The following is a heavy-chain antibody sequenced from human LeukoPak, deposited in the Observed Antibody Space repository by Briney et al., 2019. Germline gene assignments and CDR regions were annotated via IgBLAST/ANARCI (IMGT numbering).Heavy chain of an antibody. J-gene: IGHJ4*02. CDR1: GGSISSSSYY. CDR3: ARRCLHDYDYVWGSYRLDY. CDR2: IYYSGST. D-gene: IGHD3-16*02. V-gene: IGHV4-39*01. Sequence: PSETLSLTCTVSGGSISSSSYYWGWIRQPPGKGLEWIGSIYYSGSTYYNPSLKSRVTISVDTSRSQFSLKLSSVTAADTAVYYCARRCLHDYDYVWGSYRLDYWGQGTLVTVSS.